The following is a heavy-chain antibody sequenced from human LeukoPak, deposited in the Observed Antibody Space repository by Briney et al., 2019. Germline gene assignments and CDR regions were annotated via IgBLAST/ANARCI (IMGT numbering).Heavy chain of an antibody. V-gene: IGHV4-59*01. Sequence: SETLSLTCTVFGDSISSSYWNWVRQPPGKGLEWIGDIYYSGSTNSNPSLKSRVTISVDTSKNQFSLKLSSVTAADTAVYYCARGIYGSGSYLDYWGQGTLVTVSS. D-gene: IGHD3-10*01. CDR2: IYYSGST. J-gene: IGHJ4*02. CDR1: GDSISSSY. CDR3: ARGIYGSGSYLDY.